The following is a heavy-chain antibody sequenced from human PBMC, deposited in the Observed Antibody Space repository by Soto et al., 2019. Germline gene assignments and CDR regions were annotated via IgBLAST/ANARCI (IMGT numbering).Heavy chain of an antibody. V-gene: IGHV1-8*01. D-gene: IGHD6-6*01. J-gene: IGHJ6*02. CDR1: GYTFTSYD. CDR3: ARGSSGAALDPYYYYGMDF. CDR2: MNPNSGNT. Sequence: ASVKVCCKASGYTFTSYDSNWVRQATGRGLEWMGWMNPNSGNTGYAQKFQGRVTMTRNTSISTAYMELSSLRSEDRAVYYCARGSSGAALDPYYYYGMDFWGQGPTVTV.